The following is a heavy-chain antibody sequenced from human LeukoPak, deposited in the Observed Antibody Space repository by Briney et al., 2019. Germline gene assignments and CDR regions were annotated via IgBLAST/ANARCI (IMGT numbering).Heavy chain of an antibody. D-gene: IGHD1-26*01. CDR2: IYPGDSDT. CDR1: GYSFTSYW. Sequence: GESLKISCKGSGYSFTSYWVGWVRQMPGKGLEWMGIIYPGDSDTRYSPSFQGQVTISADKSISTAYLQWSSLKASDTAMYYCARGGSGSYYANWFDPWGQGTLVTVSS. V-gene: IGHV5-51*01. J-gene: IGHJ5*02. CDR3: ARGGSGSYYANWFDP.